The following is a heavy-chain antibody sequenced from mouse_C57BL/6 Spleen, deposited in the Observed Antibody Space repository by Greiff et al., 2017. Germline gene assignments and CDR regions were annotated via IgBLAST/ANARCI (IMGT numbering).Heavy chain of an antibody. Sequence: EVKVEESGGGLVQPKGSLKLSCAASGFSFNTYAMNWVRQAPGKGLEWVARIRSKSNNYATYYADSVKDRFTISRDDSESMLYLQMNNLKTEDTAMYYCVREGYYGSSWYFDVWGTGTTVTVSS. CDR3: VREGYYGSSWYFDV. J-gene: IGHJ1*03. CDR1: GFSFNTYA. D-gene: IGHD1-1*01. CDR2: IRSKSNNYAT. V-gene: IGHV10-1*01.